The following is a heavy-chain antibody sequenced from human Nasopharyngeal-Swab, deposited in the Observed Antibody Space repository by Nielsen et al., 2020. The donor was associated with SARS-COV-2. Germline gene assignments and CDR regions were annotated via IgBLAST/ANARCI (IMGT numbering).Heavy chain of an antibody. CDR1: GGSISSGGYY. V-gene: IGHV4-61*08. Sequence: SETLSLTCTVSGGSISSGGYYWSWIRQPPGKGLEWIGYIYYSGSTNYNPSLKSRVTISVDTSKNQFSLKLSSVTAADTAVYYCARAPPGVVFGVVTAIVAFDIWGQGTMVTVSS. CDR2: IYYSGST. CDR3: ARAPPGVVFGVVTAIVAFDI. J-gene: IGHJ3*02. D-gene: IGHD2-21*02.